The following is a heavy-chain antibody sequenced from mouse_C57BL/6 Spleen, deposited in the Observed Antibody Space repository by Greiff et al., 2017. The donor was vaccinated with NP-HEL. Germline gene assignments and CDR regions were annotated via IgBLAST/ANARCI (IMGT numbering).Heavy chain of an antibody. D-gene: IGHD3-2*02. CDR1: GFNIKNTY. J-gene: IGHJ4*01. V-gene: IGHV14-3*01. Sequence: EVQLQQSVAELVRPGASVKLSCTASGFNIKNTYMHWVKQRPEQGLEWIGRIDPANGNTKYAPKLQGQATITADTSSNTAYLQLSSLTSEYTAIYYCASLDSSGYNYAMDYWGQGTSVTVSS. CDR2: IDPANGNT. CDR3: ASLDSSGYNYAMDY.